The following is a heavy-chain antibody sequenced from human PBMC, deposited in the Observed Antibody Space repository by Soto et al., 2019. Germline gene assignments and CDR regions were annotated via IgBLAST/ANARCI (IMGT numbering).Heavy chain of an antibody. Sequence: GGSLRLSCVASGFTFTRYSMNWVRQAPGKGLEWVSSISSTTNYIYYGDSMKGRFTISRDNAKNSLYLEMNSLRAEDTAVYYCARESEDLTSNFDYWGQGTLVTVSS. CDR2: ISSTTNYI. CDR3: ARESEDLTSNFDY. CDR1: GFTFTRYS. V-gene: IGHV3-21*06. J-gene: IGHJ4*02.